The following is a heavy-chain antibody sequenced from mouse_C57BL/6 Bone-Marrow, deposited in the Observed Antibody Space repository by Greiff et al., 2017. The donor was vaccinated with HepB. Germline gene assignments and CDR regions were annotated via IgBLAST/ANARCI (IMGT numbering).Heavy chain of an antibody. J-gene: IGHJ3*01. D-gene: IGHD2-5*01. Sequence: VQLQQSGPELVKPGASVKLSCKASGYTFTSYDINWVKQRPGQGLEWIGWIYPRDGSTKYNEKFKGKATLTVDTSSSTAYMELHSLTSEDSAFYFCARPLYYSNFAYWGQGTLVTVSA. CDR2: IYPRDGST. CDR3: ARPLYYSNFAY. CDR1: GYTFTSYD. V-gene: IGHV1-85*01.